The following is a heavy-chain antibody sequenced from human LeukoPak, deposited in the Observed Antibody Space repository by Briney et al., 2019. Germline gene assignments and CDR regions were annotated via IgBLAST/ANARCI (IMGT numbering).Heavy chain of an antibody. J-gene: IGHJ6*02. Sequence: QAGRSLRLSCAASGFTFSSFATNWVRQAPGKGLEWVAVISYDGSNKYYADSVKGRFTISRDNSKNTLYLQMNTLRAEDTAVYYCARGPVTAGGMDVWGQGTTVTVSS. CDR2: ISYDGSNK. CDR3: ARGPVTAGGMDV. V-gene: IGHV3-30-3*01. D-gene: IGHD2-21*02. CDR1: GFTFSSFA.